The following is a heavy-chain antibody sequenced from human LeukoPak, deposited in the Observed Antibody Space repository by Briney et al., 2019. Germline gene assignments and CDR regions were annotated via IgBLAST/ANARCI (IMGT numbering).Heavy chain of an antibody. CDR3: ARRTIFGVVTFDY. Sequence: GASVKVSCKASGYTFTSYGISWVRQAPGQGIEWMGWISGYTGNTNYAHKLQGRVTMTTDTSTSTAYMELRSLRSDDTAVYYCARRTIFGVVTFDYWGQGTLVTVPS. V-gene: IGHV1-18*01. D-gene: IGHD3-3*01. CDR2: ISGYTGNT. J-gene: IGHJ4*02. CDR1: GYTFTSYG.